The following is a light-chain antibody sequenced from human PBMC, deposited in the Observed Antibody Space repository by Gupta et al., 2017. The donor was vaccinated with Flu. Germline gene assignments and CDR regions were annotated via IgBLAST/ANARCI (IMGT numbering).Light chain of an antibody. J-gene: IGKJ1*01. V-gene: IGKV2-30*01. CDR3: KQREHWPWA. CDR1: HRRGYSDGNHV. CDR2: MAS. Sequence: VTLGKPAPISCSPSHRRGYSDGNHVLYWFQQRPGQSPRRLIHMASRRDSGVPDSFSGSGSGTEFTLKISRGEAEDVGTYSCKQREHWPWAFGQGTKVEIK.